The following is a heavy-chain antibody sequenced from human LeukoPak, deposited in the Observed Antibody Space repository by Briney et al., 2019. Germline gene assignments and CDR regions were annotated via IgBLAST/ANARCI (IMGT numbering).Heavy chain of an antibody. CDR3: AKGREVATITDFDY. D-gene: IGHD5-24*01. CDR2: LSGSTGGT. J-gene: IGHJ4*02. V-gene: IGHV3-23*01. CDR1: RFTFSNYA. Sequence: GGSLRLSCAASRFTFSNYALSWVRQAPGKGLEWVSSLSGSTGGTYYADSVKGRFTISRGNSENILYLQMNSLGAEDTAVYYCAKGREVATITDFDYWGQGTLVTVSS.